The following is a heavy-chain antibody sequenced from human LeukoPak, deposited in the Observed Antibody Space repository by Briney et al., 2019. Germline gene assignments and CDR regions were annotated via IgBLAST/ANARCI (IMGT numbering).Heavy chain of an antibody. CDR2: IYYSGST. Sequence: PSETLSLTCTVSGGSISSYYWSWIRQPPGKGLEWIGYIYYSGSTNYNPSLESRVTISVDASKNQFSLKLSSVTAADTAVYYCARGGYYYDSSGYRLFDFDYWGQGTLVTVSS. D-gene: IGHD3-22*01. CDR1: GGSISSYY. CDR3: ARGGYYYDSSGYRLFDFDY. V-gene: IGHV4-59*08. J-gene: IGHJ4*02.